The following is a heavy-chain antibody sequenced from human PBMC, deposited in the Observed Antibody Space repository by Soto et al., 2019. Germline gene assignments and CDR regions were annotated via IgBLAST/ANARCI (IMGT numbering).Heavy chain of an antibody. Sequence: QVQLVQSGAEVKKPGSSVKVSCKASGGTFSSYTISWVRQAPGQGLEWMGRIIPILGIANYAQKFQGRVTITADKSTSTAYMELSSLRSEDTAVYYCARDGGGVVPAAFDYWGQGTLVTVSS. J-gene: IGHJ4*02. V-gene: IGHV1-69*08. CDR1: GGTFSSYT. CDR3: ARDGGGVVPAAFDY. CDR2: IIPILGIA. D-gene: IGHD2-2*01.